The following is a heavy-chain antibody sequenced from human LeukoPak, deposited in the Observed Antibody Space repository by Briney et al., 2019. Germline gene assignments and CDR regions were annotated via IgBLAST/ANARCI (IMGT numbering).Heavy chain of an antibody. CDR1: GGCISSNY. CDR2: IYYSGST. D-gene: IGHD4-17*01. J-gene: IGHJ4*02. CDR3: ARLITVTYYFDY. V-gene: IGHV4-59*01. Sequence: PSETLSLTCTVSGGCISSNYWSWIRQPPGKGLEWIGYIYYSGSTNYNPSLKSRVTISVDTSKNQFSLKLSSVTAADTAVYYCARLITVTYYFDYWGQGTLVTVSS.